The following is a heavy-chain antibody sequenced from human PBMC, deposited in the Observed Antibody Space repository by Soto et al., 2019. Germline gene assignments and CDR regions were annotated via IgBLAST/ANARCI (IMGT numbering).Heavy chain of an antibody. D-gene: IGHD3-9*01. CDR3: AXARILTGYYVNYYGMDV. CDR1: GYSFTIYW. CDR2: IDPSDSYT. V-gene: IGHV5-10-1*01. Sequence: GESLKISCRGSGYSFTIYWISWVRQMPGKGLEWMRRIDPSDSYTNYSPSFQGHVTISADKSISTAYLQWSSLKASDTAMYYCAXARILTGYYVNYYGMDVWGQGTTVTVSS. J-gene: IGHJ6*02.